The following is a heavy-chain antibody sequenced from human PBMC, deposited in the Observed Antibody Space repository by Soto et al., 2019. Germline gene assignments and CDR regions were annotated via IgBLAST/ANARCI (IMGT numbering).Heavy chain of an antibody. CDR1: GGSTNNYY. CDR2: IYYSGST. Sequence: PSENLSLTFTGSGGSTNNYYRSWIRQPPGKGLEWIGYIYYSGSTNYNPSLKSRVTISVDTSKNQLSLKLSSVTAADTAVYYCARRYGYYYDYWGQGTLVTVSS. D-gene: IGHD4-17*01. CDR3: ARRYGYYYDY. J-gene: IGHJ4*02. V-gene: IGHV4-59*08.